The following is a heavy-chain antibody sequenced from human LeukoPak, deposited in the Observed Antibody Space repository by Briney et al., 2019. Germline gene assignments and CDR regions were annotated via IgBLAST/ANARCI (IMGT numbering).Heavy chain of an antibody. Sequence: PSETLSLTCTVSGGSINSYYWSWIRQPPGKGLEWIGYIYYSGSTNYNPSLKSRVTISVDTSKNQFSLKLSSVTAADTAVYYCARDHYYGSGSYYPYYYYYMDVWGKGTTVTVSS. D-gene: IGHD3-10*01. V-gene: IGHV4-59*01. CDR1: GGSINSYY. CDR2: IYYSGST. J-gene: IGHJ6*03. CDR3: ARDHYYGSGSYYPYYYYYMDV.